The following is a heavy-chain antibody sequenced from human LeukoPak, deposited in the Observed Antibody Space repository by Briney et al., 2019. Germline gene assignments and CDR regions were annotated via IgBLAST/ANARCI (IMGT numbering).Heavy chain of an antibody. V-gene: IGHV3-30-3*01. J-gene: IGHJ4*02. CDR3: ARHRCSSTTCSFDS. Sequence: GGSLRLSCAASGFTFSSYAMHWVRQAPGKGLEWVAVITYDGSNKYYVDSVKGRFTISRDNSKNTLYLHMNSLRPEDTAFYHCARHRCSSTTCSFDSWGQGSLVTVSS. D-gene: IGHD2-2*01. CDR2: ITYDGSNK. CDR1: GFTFSSYA.